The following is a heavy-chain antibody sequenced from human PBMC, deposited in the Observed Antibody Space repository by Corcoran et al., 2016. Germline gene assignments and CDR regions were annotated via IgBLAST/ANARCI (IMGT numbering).Heavy chain of an antibody. Sequence: QVQLVQSGAEVKKPGSSVKVSCKASGGTFSSYAISWVRQAPGQGLEWMGGIIPIFGTANYAQKFQGRVTIIADESTSTAYMELSSLRSEDTAVDYWARDRGYGGNSYWAWGQGTLVTVSS. CDR3: ARDRGYGGNSYWA. V-gene: IGHV1-69*01. CDR1: GGTFSSYA. CDR2: IIPIFGTA. D-gene: IGHD2-21*02. J-gene: IGHJ5*02.